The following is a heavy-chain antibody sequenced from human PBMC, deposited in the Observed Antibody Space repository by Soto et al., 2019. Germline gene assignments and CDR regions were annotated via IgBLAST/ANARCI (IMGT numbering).Heavy chain of an antibody. CDR2: IYYSGST. J-gene: IGHJ4*02. CDR3: ALRQEWGSWALDY. CDR1: GGSISSGDYY. D-gene: IGHD6-13*01. V-gene: IGHV4-30-4*01. Sequence: RSLTCTVSGGSISSGDYYWSWIRQPPGKGLEWIGYIYYSGSTYYNPSLKSRVTISVDTSKNQFSLKLSSVTAADTAVYYCALRQEWGSWALDYWGQGTLVTVSS.